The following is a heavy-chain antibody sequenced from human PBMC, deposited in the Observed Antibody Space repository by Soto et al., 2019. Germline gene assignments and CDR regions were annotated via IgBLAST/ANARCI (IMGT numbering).Heavy chain of an antibody. J-gene: IGHJ4*02. V-gene: IGHV2-5*01. CDR1: GFPLSTIGVG. Sequence: QITLKASGPTQVKPTQTLTLTCTVSGFPLSTIGVGVGWMRQPQGKALEWLALIFWHDDKRSSPSLRTRLTITKDTSKNQVVLTLTTMDPVDTATYYCAHTTGSSGWAIIDYWGQGTLGTVSS. D-gene: IGHD6-19*01. CDR3: AHTTGSSGWAIIDY. CDR2: IFWHDDK.